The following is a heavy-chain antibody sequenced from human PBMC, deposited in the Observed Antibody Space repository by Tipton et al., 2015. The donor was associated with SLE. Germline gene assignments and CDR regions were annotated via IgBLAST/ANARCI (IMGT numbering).Heavy chain of an antibody. D-gene: IGHD5-18*01. J-gene: IGHJ2*01. V-gene: IGHV4-4*02. CDR3: ARTAGRSVKLWYFDL. Sequence: TLSLTCTVSGGSISSNTWWNWVRQPPGMGLEWIGEIHHRGTTNYNPSLKSRVTISVDKSKSQFSLKLSSVTDVDTAVYYCARTAGRSVKLWYFDLWGRGTLVTVSS. CDR2: IHHRGTT. CDR1: GGSISSNTW.